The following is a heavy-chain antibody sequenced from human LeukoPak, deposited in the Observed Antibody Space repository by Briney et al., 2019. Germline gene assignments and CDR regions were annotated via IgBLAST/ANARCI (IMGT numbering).Heavy chain of an antibody. Sequence: GGSLRLSCAASGFTFSNAWMSWVRQAPGKGLEWVGRIKSKTDGGTTEYAAPVKGRFTISRDDSKTTLYLQMNSLKTEDTAVYYCTTVNSPYYDFWSGYDAFDIWGQGTMVTVSS. CDR2: IKSKTDGGTT. CDR1: GFTFSNAW. CDR3: TTVNSPYYDFWSGYDAFDI. V-gene: IGHV3-15*01. D-gene: IGHD3-3*01. J-gene: IGHJ3*02.